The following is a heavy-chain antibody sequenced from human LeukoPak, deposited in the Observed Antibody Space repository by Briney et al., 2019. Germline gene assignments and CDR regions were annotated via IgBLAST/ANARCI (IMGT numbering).Heavy chain of an antibody. D-gene: IGHD5-12*01. Sequence: GRSLRLSCTASGFTLGDYAMSWVRQAPGKGLEWVGFIRSKAYGGTTEYAASVKGRFTISRDDSKSIAYLQMNSLKTEDTAVYYCTRDFFGSGYERTGFDYWGQGTLVTVSS. J-gene: IGHJ4*02. CDR3: TRDFFGSGYERTGFDY. CDR2: IRSKAYGGTT. V-gene: IGHV3-49*04. CDR1: GFTLGDYA.